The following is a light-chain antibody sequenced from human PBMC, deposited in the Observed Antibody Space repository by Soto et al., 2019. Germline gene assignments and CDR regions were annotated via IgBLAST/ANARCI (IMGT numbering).Light chain of an antibody. CDR2: EIN. CDR3: SSFAGSNNFPYV. CDR1: SSDVGAYDY. Sequence: QSALTHPPSASGSPGQSVTISCTGTSSDVGAYDYVSWYQQHPGKAPKLVIYEINKRPSGVPDRFSGSKSGNTASLTVSGLQAEDEADYYCSSFAGSNNFPYVFGTGTKVTVL. J-gene: IGLJ1*01. V-gene: IGLV2-8*01.